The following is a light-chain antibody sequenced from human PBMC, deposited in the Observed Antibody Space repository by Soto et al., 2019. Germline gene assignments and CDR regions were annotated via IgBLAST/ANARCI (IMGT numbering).Light chain of an antibody. CDR2: VAS. CDR1: QSVSSY. CDR3: QQRSNWPLIT. Sequence: EIVLTQSPATLSLSPGERATLSCRASQSVSSYLAWYQQKPGQAPRLLIYVASNRATGIPARFSGSGSGTDFTLTISSLEPEDFAVYYCQQRSNWPLITFGQGTRLEI. V-gene: IGKV3-11*01. J-gene: IGKJ5*01.